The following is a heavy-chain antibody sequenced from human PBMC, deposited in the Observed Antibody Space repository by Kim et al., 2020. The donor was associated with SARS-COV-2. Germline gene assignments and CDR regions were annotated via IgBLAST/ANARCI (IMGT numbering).Heavy chain of an antibody. Sequence: KCHFTISRNNAKNTLYLQMNSLRAEDTALYYCAKSYNGNRYYYYYGMDVWGQGTTVTVSS. J-gene: IGHJ6*02. CDR3: AKSYNGNRYYYYYGMDV. D-gene: IGHD1-20*01. V-gene: IGHV3-33*06.